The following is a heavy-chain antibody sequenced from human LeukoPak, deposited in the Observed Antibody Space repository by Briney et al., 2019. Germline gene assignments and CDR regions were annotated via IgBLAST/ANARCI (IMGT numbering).Heavy chain of an antibody. CDR1: GGSISSGGYY. Sequence: PSETLSLTCTVSGGSISSGGYYWSWIRQHPGKGLEWIGYIYYSGSTYYNPSLKSRVTISVDTSENQLSLKLSSVTAADTAVYYCASGGSFYYFDYWGQGTLVTVSS. CDR2: IYYSGST. J-gene: IGHJ4*02. CDR3: ASGGSFYYFDY. V-gene: IGHV4-31*03. D-gene: IGHD6-13*01.